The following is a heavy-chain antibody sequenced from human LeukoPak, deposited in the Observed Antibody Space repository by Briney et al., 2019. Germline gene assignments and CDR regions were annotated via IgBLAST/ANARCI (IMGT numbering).Heavy chain of an antibody. D-gene: IGHD5-24*01. CDR1: GFTFSSYE. V-gene: IGHV3-48*03. J-gene: IGHJ5*02. Sequence: QSGGSLRLSCTASGFTFSSYEMNWVRQAPGKGLEWVSYISSSSSTIYYADSVKGRFTISRDNAKNSLYLQMNSLRAEDTAVYYCAPSRDGYNYENWFDPWGQGTLVTVSS. CDR3: APSRDGYNYENWFDP. CDR2: ISSSSSTI.